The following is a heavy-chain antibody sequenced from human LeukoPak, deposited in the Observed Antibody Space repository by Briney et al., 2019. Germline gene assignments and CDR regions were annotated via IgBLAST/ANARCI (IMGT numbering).Heavy chain of an antibody. J-gene: IGHJ3*02. CDR3: ARDVEGGTFDI. D-gene: IGHD3-16*01. CDR1: GFTFSRFW. V-gene: IGHV3-7*05. Sequence: PGGSLRLSCAASGFTFSRFWMNWVRQAPGRGLEWVANIDQSGGRNNYVDSVKGRFTISRDNAKNSLFLDMSSLRADDTAVYFCARDVEGGTFDIWGQGTTVTVSS. CDR2: IDQSGGRN.